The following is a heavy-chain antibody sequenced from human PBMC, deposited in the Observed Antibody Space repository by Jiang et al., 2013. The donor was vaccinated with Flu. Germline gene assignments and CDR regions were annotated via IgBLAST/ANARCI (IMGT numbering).Heavy chain of an antibody. CDR3: AREDIVATIPYFDY. V-gene: IGHV5-10-1*01. CDR2: DPSDSYT. D-gene: IGHD5-12*01. Sequence: DPSDSYTNYSPSFQGHVTISADKSISTAYLQWSSLKASDTAMYYCAREDIVATIPYFDYWGQGTLVTVSS. J-gene: IGHJ4*02.